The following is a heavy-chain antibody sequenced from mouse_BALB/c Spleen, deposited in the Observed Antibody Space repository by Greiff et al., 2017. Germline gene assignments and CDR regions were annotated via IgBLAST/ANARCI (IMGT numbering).Heavy chain of an antibody. CDR1: GFTFSSYT. J-gene: IGHJ2*01. Sequence: EVMLVESGGGLVQPGGSLKLSCAASGFTFSSYTKSWVRQTPEKRLEWVAYISNGGGSTYYPDTVKGRFTISRDNAKNTLYLQMSSLKSEDTAMYYCARVGNYYFDYWGQGTTLTVSS. CDR3: ARVGNYYFDY. D-gene: IGHD2-1*01. V-gene: IGHV5-12-2*01. CDR2: ISNGGGST.